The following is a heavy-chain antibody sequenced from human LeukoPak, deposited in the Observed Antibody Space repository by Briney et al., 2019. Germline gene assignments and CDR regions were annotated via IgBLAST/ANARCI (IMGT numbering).Heavy chain of an antibody. D-gene: IGHD6-13*01. CDR3: AREAGIAAASNDY. J-gene: IGHJ4*02. CDR1: GGTFSSYA. Sequence: SVKVSCKASGGTFSSYAISWVRQAPGQGLEWMGRIIPIFGTANYAQKFQGRVTITTDESTSTAYMELSSLRSENTAVYYCAREAGIAAASNDYWGQGTLVTVSS. V-gene: IGHV1-69*05. CDR2: IIPIFGTA.